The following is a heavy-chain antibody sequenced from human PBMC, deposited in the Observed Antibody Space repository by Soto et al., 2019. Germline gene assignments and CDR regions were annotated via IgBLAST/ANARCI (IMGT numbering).Heavy chain of an antibody. Sequence: EVQLVESGVGVVQPGGSLRLSCAASGFTFSSYWMHWVRQAPGKGLVWVSRINSDGSSTSYADSVKGRFTISRDNAKNTVYLQMNRLRAEDTAVYYCVRTSLVVAAATREDYWGQGNLVTVSS. CDR1: GFTFSSYW. CDR3: VRTSLVVAAATREDY. CDR2: INSDGSST. V-gene: IGHV3-74*01. J-gene: IGHJ4*02. D-gene: IGHD2-15*01.